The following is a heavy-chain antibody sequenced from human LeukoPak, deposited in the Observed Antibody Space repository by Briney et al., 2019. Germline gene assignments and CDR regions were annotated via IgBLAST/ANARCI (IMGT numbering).Heavy chain of an antibody. CDR2: INGDGSTS. J-gene: IGHJ1*01. V-gene: IGHV3-74*01. Sequence: GGSLRLSCAASGFTFSRYWMHWVRQAPGKGLVWVSRINGDGSTSSYADSVKGGFTISRDNAKNTLYLQMNSLRAEDTAVYYCATGNYYDSRGYYTFGHWGQGTLVTVSS. D-gene: IGHD3-22*01. CDR1: GFTFSRYW. CDR3: ATGNYYDSRGYYTFGH.